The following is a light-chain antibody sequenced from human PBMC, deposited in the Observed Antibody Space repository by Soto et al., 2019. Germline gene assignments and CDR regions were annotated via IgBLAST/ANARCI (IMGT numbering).Light chain of an antibody. Sequence: QSALTQPPSASGSPGQSVTISCTGTSSDIGGYNYVSWYQQHPGKAPKLMIYEVSERPSGVPDRFSGSKSSNTASLTVSGLQAEDEDDYYCSSYAGSNNFVFGTGTRSPS. CDR3: SSYAGSNNFV. CDR2: EVS. J-gene: IGLJ1*01. V-gene: IGLV2-8*01. CDR1: SSDIGGYNY.